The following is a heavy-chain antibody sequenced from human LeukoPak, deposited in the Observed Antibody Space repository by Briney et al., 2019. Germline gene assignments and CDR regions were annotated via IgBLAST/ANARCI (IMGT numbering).Heavy chain of an antibody. CDR3: ARGRVRCSSTSCYPSRYYYYGMDV. CDR2: INHSGST. J-gene: IGHJ6*02. Sequence: SSETLSLTCAVYGGSFSGYYWSWIRQPPGKGLEWIGEINHSGSTNYNPSLKSRVTISVDTSKNQFSLKLSSVTAADTAVYYCARGRVRCSSTSCYPSRYYYYGMDVWGQGTTVTVSS. V-gene: IGHV4-34*01. D-gene: IGHD2-2*01. CDR1: GGSFSGYY.